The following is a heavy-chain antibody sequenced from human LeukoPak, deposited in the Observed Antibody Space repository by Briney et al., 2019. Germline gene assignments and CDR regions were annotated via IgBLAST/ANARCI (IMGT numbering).Heavy chain of an antibody. D-gene: IGHD3-10*01. CDR2: IYYSGST. J-gene: IGHJ4*02. CDR3: ARSPTYYYGSGSYYFDY. CDR1: GGSISSYY. V-gene: IGHV4-59*01. Sequence: PSETLSLTCTVSGGSISSYYWSWIRQPPGKGLEWIGYIYYSGSTNYNPSLKSRVTISVDTSKNQFSLKLSSVTAADTAVYYCARSPTYYYGSGSYYFDYWGQGTLVTVSS.